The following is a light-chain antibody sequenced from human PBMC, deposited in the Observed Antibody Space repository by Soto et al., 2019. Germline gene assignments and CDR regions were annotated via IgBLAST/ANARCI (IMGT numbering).Light chain of an antibody. Sequence: EMVMTQSPAILTASPGERAPLSCRASQSVSSNLAWYQQKPGQAPRLLIYGASTRATGIPARFSGSGSGTEFTLTISSLQSEDFAVYYCQQYNNWPRTFGQGTKVDIK. CDR1: QSVSSN. J-gene: IGKJ1*01. V-gene: IGKV3-15*01. CDR3: QQYNNWPRT. CDR2: GAS.